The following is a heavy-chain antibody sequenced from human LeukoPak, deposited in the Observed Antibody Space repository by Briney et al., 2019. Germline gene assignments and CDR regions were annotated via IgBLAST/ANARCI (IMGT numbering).Heavy chain of an antibody. CDR2: IGYDGSNK. CDR1: GFTFSNSG. Sequence: PGGSLRLSCAASGFTFSNSGMHWVRQAPGKGLEWVAVIGYDGSNKYYADSVKGRFTISRDNSENTLDLQMNSLRAEDTAVYYCAKEYSSGWADYWGQGTLVTVSS. V-gene: IGHV3-30*18. CDR3: AKEYSSGWADY. D-gene: IGHD6-19*01. J-gene: IGHJ4*02.